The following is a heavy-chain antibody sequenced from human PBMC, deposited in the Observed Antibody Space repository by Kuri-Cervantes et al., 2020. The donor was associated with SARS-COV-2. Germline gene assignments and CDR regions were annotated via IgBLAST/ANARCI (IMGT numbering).Heavy chain of an antibody. CDR1: GYTFTSYA. V-gene: IGHV7-4-1*01. J-gene: IGHJ3*01. Sequence: ASVKVSCKASGYTFTSYAMNWVRQAPGQGLEWMGWINTNTGNPTYAQGFTGRFVFSLDTSVTTAYLQIGSLKAEDSAVYYCATSRDYYDGSGYYLDAFDVWGQGTKVTVSS. CDR3: ATSRDYYDGSGYYLDAFDV. D-gene: IGHD3-22*01. CDR2: INTNTGNP.